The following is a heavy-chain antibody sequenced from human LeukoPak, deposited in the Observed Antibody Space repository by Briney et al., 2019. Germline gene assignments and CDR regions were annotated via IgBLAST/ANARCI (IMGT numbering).Heavy chain of an antibody. CDR2: IRYDGSNK. D-gene: IGHD1-26*01. CDR3: AKDLGLSGGYRGRTFDY. V-gene: IGHV3-30*02. J-gene: IGHJ4*02. CDR1: GFTFSSYG. Sequence: QAGGSLRLSCAASGFTFSSYGMHWVRQAPGKGLEWVAFIRYDGSNKYYADSVKGRFTISRDNSKNTLYLQMNSLRAEDTAVYYCAKDLGLSGGYRGRTFDYWGQGTLVTVSS.